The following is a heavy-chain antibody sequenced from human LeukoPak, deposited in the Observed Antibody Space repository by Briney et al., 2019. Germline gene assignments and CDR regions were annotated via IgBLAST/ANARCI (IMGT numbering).Heavy chain of an antibody. CDR3: AREARDDSSGYPRGDFDY. CDR2: IIPIFGTA. Sequence: GASVQVSCKASVGTFSSYAISWVRQAPGQGLEWMGGIIPIFGTANYAQKFQGRVTITADESTSTAYMELSSLRSDDTAVYYCAREARDDSSGYPRGDFDYWGQGTLVTVSS. V-gene: IGHV1-69*01. D-gene: IGHD3-22*01. CDR1: VGTFSSYA. J-gene: IGHJ4*02.